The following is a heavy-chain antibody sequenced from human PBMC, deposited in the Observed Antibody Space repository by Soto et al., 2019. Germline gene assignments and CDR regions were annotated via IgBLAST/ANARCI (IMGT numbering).Heavy chain of an antibody. Sequence: SVPLSLTCTVSGGSISSSSYYWGWISKPPGKGLEWIGSIYYSGSTYYNPSLKSRVTISVDTSKNQFSLKLSSVTAADTAVYYCARTQYCSGGSCYPREVYYFDYWGRGTLVTVSS. V-gene: IGHV4-39*01. CDR1: GGSISSSSYY. CDR3: ARTQYCSGGSCYPREVYYFDY. CDR2: IYYSGST. J-gene: IGHJ4*02. D-gene: IGHD2-15*01.